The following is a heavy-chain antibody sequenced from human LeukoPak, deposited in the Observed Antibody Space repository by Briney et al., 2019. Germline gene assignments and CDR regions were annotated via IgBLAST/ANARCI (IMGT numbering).Heavy chain of an antibody. CDR2: IYYSGST. V-gene: IGHV4-39*01. Sequence: PSETLSLTCTVSGGSISSSSYSWGWIRQPPGKGLEWIGSIYYSGSTYYNPSLKSRVTISVDTSKNQFSLKLSSVTAADTAVYYCASPGTYYDLWSGYYPFRGFDYWGQGTLVTVSS. CDR3: ASPGTYYDLWSGYYPFRGFDY. J-gene: IGHJ4*02. D-gene: IGHD3-3*01. CDR1: GGSISSSSYS.